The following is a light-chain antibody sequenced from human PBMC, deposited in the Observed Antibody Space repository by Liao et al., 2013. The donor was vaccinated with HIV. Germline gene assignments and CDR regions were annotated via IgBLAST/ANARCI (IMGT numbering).Light chain of an antibody. J-gene: IGLJ3*02. V-gene: IGLV3-1*01. CDR2: EDT. Sequence: SYELTQPPSVSVSPGQTASVTCSGDGLGDKYVSWYQQRPGHSPILVIYEDTKRPSGIPERISGSISGNTATLTISGVETGDEADYFCQVWDHSSDQGVFGGGTKLTVL. CDR1: GLGDKY. CDR3: QVWDHSSDQGV.